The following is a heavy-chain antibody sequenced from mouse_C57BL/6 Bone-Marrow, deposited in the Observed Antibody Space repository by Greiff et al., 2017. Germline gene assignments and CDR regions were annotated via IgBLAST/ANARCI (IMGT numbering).Heavy chain of an antibody. V-gene: IGHV3-1*01. CDR2: IRYSGST. D-gene: IGHD1-1*02. Sequence: EVKLMESGPGMVKPSQSLTLSCTVSGYSITSGYDWHWIRHFPGNKLELMGNIRYSGSTNYNPSLKSRITITHDKSKNHFFLKLNSLTTEDTATYFCARAGLWWYFDVWGTGTTVTVSS. CDR3: ARAGLWWYFDV. J-gene: IGHJ1*03. CDR1: GYSITSGYD.